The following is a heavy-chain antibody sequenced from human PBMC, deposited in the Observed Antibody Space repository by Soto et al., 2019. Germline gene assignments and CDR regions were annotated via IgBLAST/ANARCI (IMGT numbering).Heavy chain of an antibody. CDR1: GFTVSSNY. Sequence: EVQLVESGGGLIQPGGSLRLSCAASGFTVSSNYMSWVRQAPGKGLEWVSVIYSGGSTYYADSVKGRFTISRDNSKNTLYLQMNSLRAEDTAVYYCARDQGYDFWSGYNDYWGQGTLVTVSS. D-gene: IGHD3-3*01. CDR2: IYSGGST. V-gene: IGHV3-53*01. J-gene: IGHJ4*02. CDR3: ARDQGYDFWSGYNDY.